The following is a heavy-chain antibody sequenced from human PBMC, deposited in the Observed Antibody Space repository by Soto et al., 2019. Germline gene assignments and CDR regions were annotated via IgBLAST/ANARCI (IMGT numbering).Heavy chain of an antibody. CDR2: IIPLFGTP. D-gene: IGHD3-10*01. Sequence: QVQLVQSGAEVKKPGSSVKVSCKASGGIFSTYAISWLRQAPGQGLEWMGGIIPLFGTPNYAKRFQGRVTITADESTITAYMELSRLRSEDTAVYYCARDRDDYGSGNYYNRIDFWGQGTLVTVSS. V-gene: IGHV1-69*01. CDR3: ARDRDDYGSGNYYNRIDF. J-gene: IGHJ4*02. CDR1: GGIFSTYA.